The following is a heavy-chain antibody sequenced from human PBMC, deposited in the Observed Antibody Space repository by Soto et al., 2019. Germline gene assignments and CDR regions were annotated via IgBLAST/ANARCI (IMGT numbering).Heavy chain of an antibody. CDR1: GYTFINYY. V-gene: IGHV1-46*03. D-gene: IGHD6-6*01. Sequence: QVRLVQSGAEVKKPGASVKVSCKASGYTFINYYIHWVRQAPGQGLEWMGVINPNGGSTVYAQKFQGRVTLTRDTSTSTVYVELSSLRSDDTAVYFCVRATAARQRDYSYHDYLHIWGKGTTVTVSS. J-gene: IGHJ6*03. CDR3: VRATAARQRDYSYHDYLHI. CDR2: INPNGGST.